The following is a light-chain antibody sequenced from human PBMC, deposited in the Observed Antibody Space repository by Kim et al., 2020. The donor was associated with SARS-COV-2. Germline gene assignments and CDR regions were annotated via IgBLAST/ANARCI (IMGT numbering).Light chain of an antibody. Sequence: DIVMTQSPASLAVSLGDRATINCKSSQSVLYSSNNKNYLAWYQQKPGQPPKLLIYWASTRESGVPDRFSGSGSGTDFTLTISSLQAEDVAVYYCQQYYSTPITFGQGTRLEIK. V-gene: IGKV4-1*01. CDR3: QQYYSTPIT. CDR1: QSVLYSSNNKNY. J-gene: IGKJ5*01. CDR2: WAS.